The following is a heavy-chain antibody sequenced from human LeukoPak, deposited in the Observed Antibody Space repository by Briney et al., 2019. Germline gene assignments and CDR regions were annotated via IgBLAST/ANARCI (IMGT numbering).Heavy chain of an antibody. CDR3: ARRTGYYDGFDY. CDR2: IYNSGSS. D-gene: IGHD3/OR15-3a*01. V-gene: IGHV4-59*01. J-gene: IGHJ4*02. CDR1: GGSISNYY. Sequence: KPSETLSLTCTVSGGSISNYYWSWIRQPRERGLEWIGYIYNSGSSNYNPSLKSRVTITVDTSKSQLSLKLSSVTAADTAVYYCARRTGYYDGFDYWGQGTLVTVSS.